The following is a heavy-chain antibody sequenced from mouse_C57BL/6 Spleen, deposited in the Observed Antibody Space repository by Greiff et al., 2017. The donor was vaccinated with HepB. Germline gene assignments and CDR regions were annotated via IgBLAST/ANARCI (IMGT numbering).Heavy chain of an antibody. J-gene: IGHJ3*01. Sequence: VQLQQSDAELVKPGASVKISCKVSGYTFTDHTIHWMKQRPEQGLEWIGYIYPRDGSTKYNEKFKGKATLTADKSSSTAYMQLNSLTSAASAVYFCARESITTVVARAPWFAYWGQGTLVTVSA. V-gene: IGHV1-78*01. CDR1: GYTFTDHT. CDR2: IYPRDGST. D-gene: IGHD1-1*01. CDR3: ARESITTVVARAPWFAY.